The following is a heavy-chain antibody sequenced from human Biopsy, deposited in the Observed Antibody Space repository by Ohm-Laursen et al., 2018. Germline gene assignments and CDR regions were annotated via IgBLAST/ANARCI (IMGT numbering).Heavy chain of an antibody. CDR2: ISPKSGGT. V-gene: IGHV1-2*02. D-gene: IGHD6-19*01. CDR1: GFSFTGIY. CDR3: ALQSVAQMKNFDY. Sequence: SVKVSCKASGFSFTGIYIHWVRQAPGQGLEWMGGISPKSGGTNYAQKFQGNITMTKNTSMSTAYMEMSRLRSDDTAVYYGALQSVAQMKNFDYWGQGTLVTVSS. J-gene: IGHJ4*02.